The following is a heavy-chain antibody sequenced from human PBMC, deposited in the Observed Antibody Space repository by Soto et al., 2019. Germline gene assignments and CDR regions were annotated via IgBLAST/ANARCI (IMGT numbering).Heavy chain of an antibody. CDR2: IIPIFGTA. Sequence: QVQLVQSGAEVKKPGSSVKVSCKASGGTFSSYAISWVRQAPGQGLEWMGGIIPIFGTANYAQKFQGRVTITADESTSTAYLELSSLISEDTAVYYCASPHRALPGGGVYFYYGMDVWGQGTTVTVSS. D-gene: IGHD3-3*01. CDR3: ASPHRALPGGGVYFYYGMDV. V-gene: IGHV1-69*12. CDR1: GGTFSSYA. J-gene: IGHJ6*02.